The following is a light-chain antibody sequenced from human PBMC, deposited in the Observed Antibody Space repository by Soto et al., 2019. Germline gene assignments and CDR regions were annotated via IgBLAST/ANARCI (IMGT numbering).Light chain of an antibody. CDR1: TSNVGSNT. CDR2: SND. V-gene: IGLV1-44*01. Sequence: QSVLTQPPSASGTPGQRVTISCSGSTSNVGSNTVNWYQQIPGTAPKLLIYSNDQRPSGVPVRFSGSKSGTSASLAISGLQSEDEADYSCAAWDDSLNAVLFGAVTKLTVL. CDR3: AAWDDSLNAVL. J-gene: IGLJ2*01.